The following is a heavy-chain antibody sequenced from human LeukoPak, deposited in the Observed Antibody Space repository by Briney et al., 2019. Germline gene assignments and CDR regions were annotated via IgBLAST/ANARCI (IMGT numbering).Heavy chain of an antibody. CDR2: ISGSGGST. Sequence: GGSLRLSCAASGFTFSNYAMNWVRQAPGKGLEWVSSISGSGGSTYFAGSVKGRVTISRDNSKNTMHMQMNSLRVEDTAVYYCAKGGQNYDFWRFDYWGQGSLVTVSS. D-gene: IGHD3-3*01. CDR3: AKGGQNYDFWRFDY. J-gene: IGHJ4*02. V-gene: IGHV3-23*01. CDR1: GFTFSNYA.